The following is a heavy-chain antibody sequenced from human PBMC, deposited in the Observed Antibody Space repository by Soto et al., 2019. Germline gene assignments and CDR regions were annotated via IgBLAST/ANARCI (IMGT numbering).Heavy chain of an antibody. J-gene: IGHJ6*02. Sequence: QVQLVQSGAEVKKPGSSVKVSCKASGGTFSSYAISWVRQAPGQGLEWMGGIIPIFGTANYAQKFQGRVTITADESTSTDYMELSSLRSEDKAVYYCARGRDMITFGGVIVNYYYYYGMDVWGQGTTVTVSS. CDR2: IIPIFGTA. CDR1: GGTFSSYA. CDR3: ARGRDMITFGGVIVNYYYYYGMDV. V-gene: IGHV1-69*01. D-gene: IGHD3-16*02.